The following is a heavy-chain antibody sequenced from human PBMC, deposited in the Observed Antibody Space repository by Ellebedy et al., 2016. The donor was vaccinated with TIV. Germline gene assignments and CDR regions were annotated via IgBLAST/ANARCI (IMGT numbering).Heavy chain of an antibody. CDR2: ISSSSSYT. CDR3: ARSPHSDYGYPSGVGWFDP. D-gene: IGHD5-12*01. V-gene: IGHV3-11*06. CDR1: GFTFSDYY. J-gene: IGHJ5*02. Sequence: GESLKISCAASGFTFSDYYMSWIRQAPGKGLAWVSYISSSSSYTNYADSVKGRFTISRDNAKNSLYLQMNSLRAEDTAVYYCARSPHSDYGYPSGVGWFDPWGQGTLVTVSS.